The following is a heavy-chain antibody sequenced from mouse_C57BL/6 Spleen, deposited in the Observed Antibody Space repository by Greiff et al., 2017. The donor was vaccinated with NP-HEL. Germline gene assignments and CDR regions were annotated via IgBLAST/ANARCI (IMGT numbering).Heavy chain of an antibody. CDR1: GYTFTDYY. CDR3: ARSNDYDWFPCAY. Sequence: EVQLQQSGPELVKPGASVKISCKASGYTFTDYYMNWVKQSHGKSLEWIGDINPNNGGTSYNQKFKGKATLTVDKSSSTAYMELRSLTSEDSAVYYCARSNDYDWFPCAYWGQGTLVTVSA. CDR2: INPNNGGT. V-gene: IGHV1-26*01. D-gene: IGHD2-4*01. J-gene: IGHJ3*01.